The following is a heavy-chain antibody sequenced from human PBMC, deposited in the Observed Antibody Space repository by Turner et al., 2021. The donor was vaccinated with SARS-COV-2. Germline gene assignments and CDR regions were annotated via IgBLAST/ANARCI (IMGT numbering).Heavy chain of an antibody. Sequence: QVQLVQSGAEVKKPGASVKVSCKASGYTFAGYYIHWVRQAPGQGLKWMGWINPNSGGTNYAQRFQGRVTMTGDTSISTAYMELSTLRSDDTAVYYCAVEFIAVAGTGGYWGQGTLVTVSS. CDR2: INPNSGGT. D-gene: IGHD6-19*01. CDR3: AVEFIAVAGTGGY. V-gene: IGHV1-2*02. CDR1: GYTFAGYY. J-gene: IGHJ4*02.